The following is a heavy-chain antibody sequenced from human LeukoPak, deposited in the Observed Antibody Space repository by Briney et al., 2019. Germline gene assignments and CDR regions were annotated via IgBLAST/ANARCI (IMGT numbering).Heavy chain of an antibody. J-gene: IGHJ3*02. Sequence: GGSLRLSCAASGFTFSDYYMSWIRQAPGKGLEWVSYISSSSSYTNYADSVKGRFTISRDNAKNSLYLQMNSLRAEDTAVYYCARDRDSSGYDAFDIWGQGTMVTVS. CDR3: ARDRDSSGYDAFDI. V-gene: IGHV3-11*05. D-gene: IGHD3-22*01. CDR2: ISSSSSYT. CDR1: GFTFSDYY.